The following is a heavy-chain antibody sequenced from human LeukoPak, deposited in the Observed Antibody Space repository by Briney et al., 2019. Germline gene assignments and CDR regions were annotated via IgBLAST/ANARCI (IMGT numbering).Heavy chain of an antibody. CDR2: IYYTGYT. D-gene: IGHD2-2*01. J-gene: IGHJ4*02. CDR3: ARRISHCTSVSCLMAYFDY. V-gene: IGHV4-39*01. Sequence: PSETLSLTCTVSGGSIGSSSYYWGWIRQPPGKGLEWIGTIYYTGYTYYNPSLKSQVTISLDASKKQFSLKLSSVTAADTAVYYCARRISHCTSVSCLMAYFDYWGQGTLVTVSS. CDR1: GGSIGSSSYY.